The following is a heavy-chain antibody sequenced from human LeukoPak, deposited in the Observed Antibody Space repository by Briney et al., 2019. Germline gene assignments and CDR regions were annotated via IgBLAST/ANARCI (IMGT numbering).Heavy chain of an antibody. J-gene: IGHJ5*02. V-gene: IGHV3-23*01. D-gene: IGHD6-19*01. CDR1: GFTFSSYG. Sequence: GGSLRLSCAASGFTFSSYGMSWVRQAPGKGLEWVSAISGSGGSTYYADSVKGRFTISRDNSKNTLYLQMNSLRAEDTAVYYCARALTPAVAGCGPWGQGTLVTVSS. CDR3: ARALTPAVAGCGP. CDR2: ISGSGGST.